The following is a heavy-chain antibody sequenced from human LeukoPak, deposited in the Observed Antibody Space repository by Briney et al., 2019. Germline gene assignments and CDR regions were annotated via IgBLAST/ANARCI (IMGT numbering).Heavy chain of an antibody. CDR3: ARGGAHGMDV. CDR1: GFTFSDYY. CDR2: ISGVASDI. J-gene: IGHJ6*02. V-gene: IGHV3-11*01. Sequence: GGSLRLSCAASGFTFSDYYMTWIRQAPGKGLEWVSYISGVASDIYYADSVKGRFTISRDNAKKSVYLQMNSLRAEDTAVYYCARGGAHGMDVWGLGTTVTVPS. D-gene: IGHD1-26*01.